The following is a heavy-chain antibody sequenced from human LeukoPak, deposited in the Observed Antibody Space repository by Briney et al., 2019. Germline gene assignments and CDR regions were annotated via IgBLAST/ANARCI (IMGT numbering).Heavy chain of an antibody. Sequence: PSEALSLTCAVYGGSFSGYYWTWIRQTPEKGLEWIGEMNPSGSTNYNPSLKSRVTISVDTSKNQFSLKLSSVTAADTAVYYCARTKAYYYDSSGYYVDYWGQGTLVTVSS. J-gene: IGHJ4*02. V-gene: IGHV4-34*01. CDR1: GGSFSGYY. D-gene: IGHD3-22*01. CDR3: ARTKAYYYDSSGYYVDY. CDR2: MNPSGST.